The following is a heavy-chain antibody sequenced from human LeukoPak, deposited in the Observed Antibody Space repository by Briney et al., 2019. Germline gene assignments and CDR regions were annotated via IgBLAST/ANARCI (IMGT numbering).Heavy chain of an antibody. CDR2: IYYSGST. V-gene: IGHV4-39*01. CDR1: GGSISSSSYH. CDR3: ARHLNYYDRSGYSNYFDY. Sequence: SETLSLTCTVSGGSISSSSYHWGWIRQSPGKGMEWIGTIYYSGSTYHNPSLNSRATISVDTSKNQFSLKLSSVTAADTAVYYCARHLNYYDRSGYSNYFDYWGQGTLVTVSS. J-gene: IGHJ4*02. D-gene: IGHD3-22*01.